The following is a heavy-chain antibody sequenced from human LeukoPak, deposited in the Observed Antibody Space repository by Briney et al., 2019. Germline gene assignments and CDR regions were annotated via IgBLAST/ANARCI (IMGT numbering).Heavy chain of an antibody. CDR3: ARFRITMIVVVITRGGYFDY. CDR1: GFTFSDYY. D-gene: IGHD3-22*01. CDR2: ISSSGSTI. Sequence: GGSLRLSCAASGFTFSDYYMSCLRQAPGKGLEWVSYISSSGSTIYYADSVKGRFTISRDNAKNSLYLQMNSLRAEDTAVYYSARFRITMIVVVITRGGYFDYWGQGTLVTVSS. V-gene: IGHV3-11*01. J-gene: IGHJ4*02.